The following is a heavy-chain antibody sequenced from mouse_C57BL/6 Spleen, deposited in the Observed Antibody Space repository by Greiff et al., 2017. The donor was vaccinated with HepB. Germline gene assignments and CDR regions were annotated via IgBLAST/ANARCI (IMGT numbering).Heavy chain of an antibody. J-gene: IGHJ2*01. Sequence: VQLQQPGAELVKPGASVKLSCKASGYTFTSYWMHWVKQRPGQGLEWIGMIDPEDGETKYAPKFQGKATITADTSSNTAYLQLSSLTSEDTAVYYCARSHSYYFDYWGQGTTLTVSS. CDR2: IDPEDGET. V-gene: IGHV14-2*01. CDR1: GYTFTSYW. CDR3: ARSHSYYFDY.